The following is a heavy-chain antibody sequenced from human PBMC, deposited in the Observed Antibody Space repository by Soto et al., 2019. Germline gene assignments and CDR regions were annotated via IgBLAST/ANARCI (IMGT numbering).Heavy chain of an antibody. V-gene: IGHV1-18*01. CDR2: ISAYNGNT. Sequence: GASVKVSCKASGYTFTSYGISWVRQAPGQGLEWMGWISAYNGNTNYAQKLQGRVTMTTDTSTSTAYMGLRSLRSDDTAVYYCARADSSGYYYGIDYWGQGTLVTVSS. D-gene: IGHD3-22*01. CDR1: GYTFTSYG. CDR3: ARADSSGYYYGIDY. J-gene: IGHJ4*02.